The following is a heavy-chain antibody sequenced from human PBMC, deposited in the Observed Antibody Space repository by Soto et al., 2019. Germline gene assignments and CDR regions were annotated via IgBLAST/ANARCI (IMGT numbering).Heavy chain of an antibody. CDR2: IPYDGSNK. V-gene: IGHV3-30-3*01. D-gene: IGHD6-19*01. J-gene: IGHJ4*02. CDR3: ARDEYSSGHIDS. Sequence: QVQLVESGGGVVQPGRSLRLSCAASGFTFSTYDIQWVRQAPGKGLEWVAVIPYDGSNKYYADSVKGRFTISRDNSKNTLYLKMNSLRAEDTAVYYCARDEYSSGHIDSWGQGTLVTVSS. CDR1: GFTFSTYD.